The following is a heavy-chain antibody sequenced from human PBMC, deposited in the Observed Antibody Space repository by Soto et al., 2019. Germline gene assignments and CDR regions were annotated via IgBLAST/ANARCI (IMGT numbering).Heavy chain of an antibody. J-gene: IGHJ3*01. CDR3: ARAYGEPPDAFDL. CDR2: ISAYNGNT. D-gene: IGHD4-17*01. Sequence: QLVQSGSDVKKPGASVKVSCKASGYTFKNYGITWVRQAPGQGLEWVGWISAYNGNTQHAQKVQGRVTLTTDTSTSTAYLELNSVRSDDTAMYYCARAYGEPPDAFDLWGQGTMVTVSS. CDR1: GYTFKNYG. V-gene: IGHV1-18*01.